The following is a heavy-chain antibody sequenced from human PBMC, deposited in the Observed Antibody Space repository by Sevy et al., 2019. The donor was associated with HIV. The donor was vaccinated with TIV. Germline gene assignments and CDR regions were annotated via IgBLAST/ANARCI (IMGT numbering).Heavy chain of an antibody. J-gene: IGHJ4*02. CDR1: GFTFSSYW. V-gene: IGHV3-48*03. CDR2: IISSGSSK. D-gene: IGHD3-22*01. CDR3: ARGPHHYYDSSAFFDY. Sequence: GGSLRLSCAASGFTFSSYWMSWVRQAPGKGLEWVSNIISSGSSKYYADSVKGRFTISRDNAKNSLFLQMNSLRAEDTAVYYCARGPHHYYDSSAFFDYWGQGTLVTVSS.